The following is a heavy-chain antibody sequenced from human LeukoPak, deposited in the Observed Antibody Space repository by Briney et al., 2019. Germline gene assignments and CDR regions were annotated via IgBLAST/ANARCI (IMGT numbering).Heavy chain of an antibody. D-gene: IGHD3-22*01. CDR2: ISYDGSNK. CDR3: ARDLTLYDSSLDDAFDI. J-gene: IGHJ3*02. Sequence: PGGSLRLSCAASGFTFSSYAMGWVRQAPGKGLEWVAVISYDGSNKYYADSVKGRFTISRDNSKNTLYLQMNSLRAEDTAVYYCARDLTLYDSSLDDAFDIWGQGTMVTVSS. CDR1: GFTFSSYA. V-gene: IGHV3-30*04.